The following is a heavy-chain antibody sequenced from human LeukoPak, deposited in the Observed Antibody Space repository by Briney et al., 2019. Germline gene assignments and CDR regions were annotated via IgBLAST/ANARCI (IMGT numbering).Heavy chain of an antibody. V-gene: IGHV4-39*01. J-gene: IGHJ4*02. CDR1: GGSISSSSYY. CDR2: IYYSGST. D-gene: IGHD3-22*01. Sequence: SETLPLTCTVSGGSISSSSYYWGWIRQPPGKGLEWIGSIYYSGSTYYNPSLKSRVTISVDTSKNQFSLKLSSVTAADTAVYYCARRVASGYQYFYFDYWGQGALVTVSS. CDR3: ARRVASGYQYFYFDY.